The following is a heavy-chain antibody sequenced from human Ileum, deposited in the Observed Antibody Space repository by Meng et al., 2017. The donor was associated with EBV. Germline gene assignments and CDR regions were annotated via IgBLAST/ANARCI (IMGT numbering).Heavy chain of an antibody. Sequence: LQGSGPGMGRPSGTLSLPCTVSGDPISSDIGGSWVRQPPGKGLEWIGEVYHRGDTNYNPSLKSRVDISVDKSKNQFYLSLFSVTAADTAVYYCGRDQGRELINHWGQGTLVTVSS. CDR1: GDPISSDIG. CDR3: GRDQGRELINH. CDR2: VYHRGDT. J-gene: IGHJ4*02. D-gene: IGHD1-7*01. V-gene: IGHV4-4*02.